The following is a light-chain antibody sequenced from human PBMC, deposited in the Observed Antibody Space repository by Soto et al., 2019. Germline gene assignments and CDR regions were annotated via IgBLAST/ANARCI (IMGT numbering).Light chain of an antibody. Sequence: QSVLTQPPSVSATPGQGVTLSCSGGDSNIGSTAVNWYQQVPGTAPKLLIYSSNQRPSGVPDRISGSKSGTSASLAISGLRSEDEADYYCEAWDTALGVWLFGGGTKLPVL. V-gene: IGLV1-44*01. J-gene: IGLJ2*01. CDR1: DSNIGSTA. CDR3: EAWDTALGVWL. CDR2: SSN.